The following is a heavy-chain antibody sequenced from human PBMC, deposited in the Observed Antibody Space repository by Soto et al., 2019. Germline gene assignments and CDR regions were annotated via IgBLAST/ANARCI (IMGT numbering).Heavy chain of an antibody. CDR1: GFTFSSYA. D-gene: IGHD6-6*01. CDR2: ISGSGGST. V-gene: IGHV3-23*01. J-gene: IGHJ3*02. Sequence: GGSLRLSCAASGFTFSSYAMSWVRQAPGKGLEWVSAISGSGGSTYYADSVKGRFTISRDISMNTLSRQMISLRAADACVYYCAKAMYIAALVGAFDIWGQGTMVTVSS. CDR3: AKAMYIAALVGAFDI.